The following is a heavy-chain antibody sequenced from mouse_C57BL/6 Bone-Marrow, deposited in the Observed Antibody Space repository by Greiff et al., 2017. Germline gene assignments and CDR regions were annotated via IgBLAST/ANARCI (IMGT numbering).Heavy chain of an antibody. CDR2: IDPENGDT. V-gene: IGHV14-4*01. CDR3: TRYDGYYEGWFAY. CDR1: GFNIKDDY. Sequence: VQLQQSGAELVRPGASVKLSCTASGFNIKDDYMHWVKQRPEQGLEWIGWIDPENGDTEYASKFQGKATITADTSSNTAYLQLSSLTSEDTAVYYCTRYDGYYEGWFAYWGQGTLVTGSA. D-gene: IGHD2-3*01. J-gene: IGHJ3*01.